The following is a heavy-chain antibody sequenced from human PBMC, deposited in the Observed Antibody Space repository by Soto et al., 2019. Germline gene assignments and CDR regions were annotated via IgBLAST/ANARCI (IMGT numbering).Heavy chain of an antibody. CDR2: IYKIVNS. V-gene: IGHV4-59*01. J-gene: IGHJ3*01. Sequence: SETLSLTCTVSGASINDYYWTWIRQSPGKGLEWIGYIYKIVNSNHNPSLKSRVTISVDTSKNQFSLRLSSVTASDTAVYYCAKVGESHCSNSGCYGMVAAATPNDAFDVWGQGTMVTVSS. CDR1: GASINDYY. D-gene: IGHD2-15*01. CDR3: AKVGESHCSNSGCYGMVAAATPNDAFDV.